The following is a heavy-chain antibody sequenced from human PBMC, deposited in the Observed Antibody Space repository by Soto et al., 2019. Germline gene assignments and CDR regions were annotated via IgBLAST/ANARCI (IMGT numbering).Heavy chain of an antibody. CDR1: GGSFSGYY. V-gene: IGHV4-34*01. CDR3: ARGPAPVHYYYSMDV. D-gene: IGHD6-19*01. CDR2: INHSGST. J-gene: IGHJ6*03. Sequence: PSETLSLTCAVYGGSFSGYYWSWIRQPPGKGLEWIGEINHSGSTNYNPSLKSRVTISVDTSKNQFSLKLSSVTAADTAVYYCARGPAPVHYYYSMDVWGKGTTVTVSS.